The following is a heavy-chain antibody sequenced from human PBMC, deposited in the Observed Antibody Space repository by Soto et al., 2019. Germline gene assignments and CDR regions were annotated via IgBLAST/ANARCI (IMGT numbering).Heavy chain of an antibody. J-gene: IGHJ4*02. Sequence: QVQLVQSGGGVVQPGRSLRLSCAASGFTFSSYGMHWVRQAQGKGLEWVAVIWYDGSNKYYADSVKGRFTISRDNSKNTLYLQMNSLRAEDTAVYYCARDPGDYGLDYWGQGTLVTVSS. CDR1: GFTFSSYG. CDR3: ARDPGDYGLDY. CDR2: IWYDGSNK. D-gene: IGHD4-17*01. V-gene: IGHV3-33*01.